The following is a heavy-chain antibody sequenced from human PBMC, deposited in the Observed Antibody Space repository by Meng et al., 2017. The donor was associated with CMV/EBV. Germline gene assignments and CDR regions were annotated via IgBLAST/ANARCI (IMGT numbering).Heavy chain of an antibody. V-gene: IGHV3-15*01. CDR1: GFTFSNAW. CDR2: IKSKTDGGTT. CDR3: TTIYGIPRRGYSGYGAADAFDI. J-gene: IGHJ3*02. D-gene: IGHD5-12*01. Sequence: GESLKISCAASGFTFSNAWMSWVRQAPGKGLEWVGRIKSKTDGGTTDYAAPVKGRFTISRDDSKNTLYLQMNSLKTEDTAVYYCTTIYGIPRRGYSGYGAADAFDIWGQGTMVT.